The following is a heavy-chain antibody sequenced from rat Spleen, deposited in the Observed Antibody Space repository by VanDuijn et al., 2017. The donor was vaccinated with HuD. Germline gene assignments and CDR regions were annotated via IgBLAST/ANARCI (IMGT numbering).Heavy chain of an antibody. CDR3: TRGPYYSGDLSTPHWFAY. D-gene: IGHD1-1*01. CDR2: ISSGGST. J-gene: IGHJ3*01. Sequence: QVQLKESGPGLVQPSQTLSLTCTVSGFSLTSNGVSWVRQPPGKGLEWIAAISSGGSTYYNSALKSRRSISRDTSKSQVFLKMNSLQTEDTAIYFCTRGPYYSGDLSTPHWFAYWGQGTLVTVSS. V-gene: IGHV2S12*01. CDR1: GFSLTSNG.